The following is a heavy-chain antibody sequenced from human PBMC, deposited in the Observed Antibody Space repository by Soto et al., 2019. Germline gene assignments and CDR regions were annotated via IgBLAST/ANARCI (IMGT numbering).Heavy chain of an antibody. D-gene: IGHD1-1*01. CDR1: GYTFTSYD. CDR2: MNPNTGNS. CDR3: ARRAETNGWNGFGADKYYFDF. V-gene: IGHV1-8*01. J-gene: IGHJ4*02. Sequence: ASVKVSCKASGYTFTSYDIYWVRQATGQGLEWMGWMNPNTGNSAYAQKFQGRVTVTSDTSINTVHMELSSMRSEDTAVYYCARRAETNGWNGFGADKYYFDFWGQGTLVTVSS.